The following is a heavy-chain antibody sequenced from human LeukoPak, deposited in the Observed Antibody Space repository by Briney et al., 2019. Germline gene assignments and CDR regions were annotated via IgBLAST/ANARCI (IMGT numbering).Heavy chain of an antibody. CDR3: AGYNGAWQPCDY. CDR1: GFTFNTYA. J-gene: IGHJ4*02. CDR2: ITGSGGTT. Sequence: PGGSLRLSCAASGFTFNTYAMNWVRQAPGKGLEWVSSITGSGGTTHYADSVKGRFTISRDNSKNTVYLQMHGLRAEDTAIYYCAGYNGAWQPCDYWGQGTLVTVSS. D-gene: IGHD3-10*01. V-gene: IGHV3-23*01.